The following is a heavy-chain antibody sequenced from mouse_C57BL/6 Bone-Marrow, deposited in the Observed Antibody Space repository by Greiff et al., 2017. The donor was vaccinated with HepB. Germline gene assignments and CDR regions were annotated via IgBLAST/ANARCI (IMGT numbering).Heavy chain of an antibody. CDR2: IDPSDSYT. Sequence: QVQLQQPGAELVRPGTSVKLSCKASGYTFTSYWMHWVKQRPGQGLEWIGVIDPSDSYTNYNQKFKGKATLTVDTSSSTAYMQLSSLTSEDSAVYYCARDNYGYGSSYGDDWYFDVWGTGTTVTVSS. J-gene: IGHJ1*03. CDR1: GYTFTSYW. D-gene: IGHD1-1*01. V-gene: IGHV1-59*01. CDR3: ARDNYGYGSSYGDDWYFDV.